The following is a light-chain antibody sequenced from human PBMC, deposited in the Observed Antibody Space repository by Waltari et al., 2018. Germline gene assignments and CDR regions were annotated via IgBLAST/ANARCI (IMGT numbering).Light chain of an antibody. CDR3: LSRDISSTRF. J-gene: IGLJ2*01. CDR1: SLRRYS. V-gene: IGLV3-19*01. CDR2: GQD. Sequence: SSELTQDPTVSVALGQTVRITCQGDSLRRYSASWYKQRPGQAPVLVFYGQDNRPSGIPDRFSGSTSGETATLTIAGTQAEDEADYYCLSRDISSTRFFGGGTRLTV.